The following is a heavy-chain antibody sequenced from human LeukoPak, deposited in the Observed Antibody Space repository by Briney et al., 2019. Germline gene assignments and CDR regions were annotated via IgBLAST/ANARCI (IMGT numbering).Heavy chain of an antibody. CDR2: ISSIGSTI. Sequence: PGGSLTLSCAASGFTFSSYEMNWVRQAPGKWLEWVSYISSIGSTIYYADSVKGRFTISRDNAKISLYLQMNSLRAEDTAVYYCARDSRQYYDILTGYLAPYDAFDIWGQGTMVTVSS. D-gene: IGHD3-9*01. V-gene: IGHV3-48*03. CDR1: GFTFSSYE. J-gene: IGHJ3*02. CDR3: ARDSRQYYDILTGYLAPYDAFDI.